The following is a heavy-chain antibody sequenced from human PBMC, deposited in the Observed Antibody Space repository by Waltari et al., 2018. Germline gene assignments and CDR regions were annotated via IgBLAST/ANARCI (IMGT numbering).Heavy chain of an antibody. J-gene: IGHJ6*01. Sequence: QVQLVQSGSEFQKHGASVKVSCKASEYTSTDYAMNWVRQAPGQGPEWMGWINTNTGKPTYAQGFTGRFVFSLDTSVTTAYLQINTLKAEDTAVYYCARLRASLTGFGPYGMDVWGQGTTVTVSS. CDR2: INTNTGKP. CDR3: ARLRASLTGFGPYGMDV. CDR1: EYTSTDYA. D-gene: IGHD3-9*01. V-gene: IGHV7-4-1*02.